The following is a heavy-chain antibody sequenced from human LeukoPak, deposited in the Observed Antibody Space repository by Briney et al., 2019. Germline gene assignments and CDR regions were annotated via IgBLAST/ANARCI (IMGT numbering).Heavy chain of an antibody. Sequence: SVKVSCKASGGTFSSYAISWVRQAPGQGLEWMGGIIPIFGTANYAQKFQGRVTITADESTSTAYMELSSLRSEDTAVYYCARPNSGSYYNDAFDIWGQGTMVTVSS. J-gene: IGHJ3*02. V-gene: IGHV1-69*13. CDR2: IIPIFGTA. CDR1: GGTFSSYA. D-gene: IGHD3-10*01. CDR3: ARPNSGSYYNDAFDI.